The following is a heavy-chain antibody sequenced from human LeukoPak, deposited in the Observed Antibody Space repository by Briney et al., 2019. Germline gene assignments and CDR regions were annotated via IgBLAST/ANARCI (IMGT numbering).Heavy chain of an antibody. CDR3: ARVGNYYDSSGYSYWFDP. J-gene: IGHJ5*02. V-gene: IGHV1-2*02. Sequence: ASVKVSCKASGYTFTGYYMHWVRQAPGQGLERMGWINPNSGGTNYAQKFQGRVTMTRDTSISTAYMELSRLRSDDTAVYYCARVGNYYDSSGYSYWFDPWGQGTLVTVSS. D-gene: IGHD3-22*01. CDR2: INPNSGGT. CDR1: GYTFTGYY.